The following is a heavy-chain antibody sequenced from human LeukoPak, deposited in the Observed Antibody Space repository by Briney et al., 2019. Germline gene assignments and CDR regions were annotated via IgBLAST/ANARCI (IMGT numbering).Heavy chain of an antibody. CDR2: IRSKAYGGTT. CDR3: TRVEMFGSSWAYYFDY. D-gene: IGHD5-24*01. CDR1: GFTFGDYA. V-gene: IGHV3-49*04. J-gene: IGHJ4*02. Sequence: GGSLRLSCTASGFTFGDYAMSWVRQAPGKGLEWVGFIRSKAYGGTTEYAASVKGRFTISRDDSKSIAYLQMNSLKTEDTAVYYCTRVEMFGSSWAYYFDYWGQGTLVTVSS.